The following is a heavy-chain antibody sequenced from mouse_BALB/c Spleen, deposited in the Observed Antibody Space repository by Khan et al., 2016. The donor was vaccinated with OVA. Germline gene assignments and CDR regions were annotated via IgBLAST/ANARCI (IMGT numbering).Heavy chain of an antibody. CDR1: GYTLTSYY. Sequence: QVQLKQSGPELVRPGASVKMSCKASGYTLTSYYIHWVKQRPGQGLEWIGWIYPVDGNSKYNEKFKGKSNLTADKSSSTAYMLLSSLTSEDSAIYFCARGYYGYLDYWGQGTTLTVSS. CDR2: IYPVDGNS. CDR3: ARGYYGYLDY. D-gene: IGHD1-1*01. J-gene: IGHJ2*01. V-gene: IGHV1S56*01.